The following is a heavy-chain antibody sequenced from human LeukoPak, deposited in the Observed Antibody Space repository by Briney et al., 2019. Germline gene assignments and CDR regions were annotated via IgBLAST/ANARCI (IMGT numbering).Heavy chain of an antibody. D-gene: IGHD1-26*01. Sequence: GGSLRLPCAASGFTFSSYAMSWVRQPPGKGLEWVSGISGSGDSRYYADSVKGRFTISRDNSKNTLYLQMNSLRAEDTAVYFCAKDIDSFGLHQLLGFDYWGQGTLVTVSS. CDR1: GFTFSSYA. J-gene: IGHJ4*02. CDR2: ISGSGDSR. V-gene: IGHV3-23*01. CDR3: AKDIDSFGLHQLLGFDY.